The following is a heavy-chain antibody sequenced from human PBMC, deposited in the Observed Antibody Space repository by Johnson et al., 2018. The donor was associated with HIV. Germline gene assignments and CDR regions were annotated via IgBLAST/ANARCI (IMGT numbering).Heavy chain of an antibody. D-gene: IGHD3-22*01. Sequence: VQLVESGGGLVQPGGSLRLSCAGSGFTFSRYWMSWVRQAPGKGLEWVANIKQDRSEKYYVDSVKGRFTISRDNAKNSLYLQMNSLRGEDTAVYYCARVFRDYYDSSGYSYDAFDIWGQGTMVTVSP. V-gene: IGHV3-7*05. CDR1: GFTFSRYW. CDR2: IKQDRSEK. J-gene: IGHJ3*02. CDR3: ARVFRDYYDSSGYSYDAFDI.